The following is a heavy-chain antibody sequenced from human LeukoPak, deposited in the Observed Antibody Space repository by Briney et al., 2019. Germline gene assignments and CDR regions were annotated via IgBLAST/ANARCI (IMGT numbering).Heavy chain of an antibody. Sequence: SETLSLTCSVSGGSLSIYYWSCIRKPAGKGLECIGRIYTSGSTNYNPSPKSRVTMSVDTSKNQFSLKLSSVTAADTAVYYCARSSTPYYYYGMDVWGQGTTVTVSS. J-gene: IGHJ6*02. CDR2: IYTSGST. CDR3: ARSSTPYYYYGMDV. D-gene: IGHD2/OR15-2a*01. V-gene: IGHV4-4*07. CDR1: GGSLSIYY.